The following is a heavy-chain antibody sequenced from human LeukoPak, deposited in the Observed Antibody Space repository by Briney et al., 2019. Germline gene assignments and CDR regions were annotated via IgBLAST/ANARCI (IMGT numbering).Heavy chain of an antibody. D-gene: IGHD6-19*01. V-gene: IGHV3-23*01. J-gene: IGHJ4*02. Sequence: PGGSLRLSCAASGFTLGSYAMSWVRQAPGKGLEGVSGISGSGGSTFYADSVKGRFTISRDNSENTVYLQMNSLRADDTAVYYCAKTTAGYSSGRYPGWPVDYWGQGTLVTVSS. CDR3: AKTTAGYSSGRYPGWPVDY. CDR2: ISGSGGST. CDR1: GFTLGSYA.